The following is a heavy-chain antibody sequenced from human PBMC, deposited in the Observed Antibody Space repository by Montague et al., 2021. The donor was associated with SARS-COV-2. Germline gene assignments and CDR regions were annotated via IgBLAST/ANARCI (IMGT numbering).Heavy chain of an antibody. Sequence: SETLSLTCTVSFGSISTYYWGWIRQPPGKGLEWIGFIFYNWSTKXNPSRRRRVSISLDTSKNQFSLKLSSVTAADTAVYYCSRQDAWAYCGDECYRGWFDSWGQGTLVTVSS. CDR3: SRQDAWAYCGDECYRGWFDS. J-gene: IGHJ5*01. D-gene: IGHD2-21*01. CDR2: IFYNWST. V-gene: IGHV4-59*01. CDR1: FGSISTYY.